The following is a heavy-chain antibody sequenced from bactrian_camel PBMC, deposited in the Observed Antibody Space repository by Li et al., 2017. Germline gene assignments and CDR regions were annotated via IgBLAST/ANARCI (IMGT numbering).Heavy chain of an antibody. J-gene: IGHJ4*01. D-gene: IGHD2*01. CDR3: AANPNVWCDSHQYNY. CDR2: VDHDGTP. Sequence: PLVESGGGSVQAGGSLRLSCAVSGYTTSDYCMGWFRRAPGKEREGVASVDHDGTPAYAENTKGRFTISQDDTKATLYLQTNSLKPEDTAMYYCAANPNVWCDSHQYNYWGQGTQVTVS. V-gene: IGHV3S55*01. CDR1: GYTTSDYC.